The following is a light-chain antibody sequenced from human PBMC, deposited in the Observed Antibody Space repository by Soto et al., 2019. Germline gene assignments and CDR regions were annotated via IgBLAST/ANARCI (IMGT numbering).Light chain of an antibody. CDR2: SAS. CDR1: EAISSW. V-gene: IGKV1-12*01. Sequence: DIKMTQSPSSVSASVGDRVTITCRASEAISSWLAWYQQKPGRAPKLLIYSASSLQNGAPSRFTGSGSGTDFTITITSLQPDDTAIYYCQQARSFPLTFGGGTKVEIK. J-gene: IGKJ4*01. CDR3: QQARSFPLT.